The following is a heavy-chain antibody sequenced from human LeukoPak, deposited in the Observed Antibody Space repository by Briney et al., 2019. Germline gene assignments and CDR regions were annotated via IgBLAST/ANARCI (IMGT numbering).Heavy chain of an antibody. Sequence: GESLQISSKASGYIFTTYWIGWVRQMPGKALEWMGIMYPGDSDTRYSPSFQGQVTISADKSTSTAYLQWRSLKASDTAMYYCARTTYYYDSRGGGSFDYWGQGTLVTVSS. J-gene: IGHJ4*02. CDR3: ARTTYYYDSRGGGSFDY. CDR1: GYIFTTYW. CDR2: MYPGDSDT. D-gene: IGHD3-22*01. V-gene: IGHV5-51*01.